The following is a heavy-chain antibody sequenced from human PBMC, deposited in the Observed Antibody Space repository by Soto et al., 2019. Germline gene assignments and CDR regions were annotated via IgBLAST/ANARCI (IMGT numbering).Heavy chain of an antibody. D-gene: IGHD4-17*01. V-gene: IGHV4-38-2*02. Sequence: SETLSLTCTVSGYSISSGYYWGWIRQPPGKGLEWIGSIYHSGSTYYNPSLKSRVTISVDTSKNQFSLKLSSVTAADTAVYYCARGDYLTYGMDVWGQGTTVTVSS. CDR1: GYSISSGYY. CDR3: ARGDYLTYGMDV. J-gene: IGHJ6*02. CDR2: IYHSGST.